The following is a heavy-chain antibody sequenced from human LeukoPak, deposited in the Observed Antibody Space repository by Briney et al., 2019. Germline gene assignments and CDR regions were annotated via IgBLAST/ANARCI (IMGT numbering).Heavy chain of an antibody. J-gene: IGHJ5*02. CDR3: ARRVSATDSSGWSNWFDP. CDR2: IYHSGST. D-gene: IGHD6-19*01. Sequence: SETLSLTCAVSGYSISSGYYWGWIRQPPGKGLEWIGSIYHSGSTYYNPSLKSRVTISVDTSKNQFSLKLSPVTAADTAVYYCARRVSATDSSGWSNWFDPWGQGTLVTVSS. CDR1: GYSISSGYY. V-gene: IGHV4-38-2*01.